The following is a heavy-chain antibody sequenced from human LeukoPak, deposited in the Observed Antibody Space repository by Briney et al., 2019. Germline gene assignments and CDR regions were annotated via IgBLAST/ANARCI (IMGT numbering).Heavy chain of an antibody. Sequence: GGSLRLSCAASGFTFSDYYMSWIRQAPGKGLEWVSYISSSGSTIYYADSVKGRFTISRDNAKNSLYLQMNSLRAEDTAVYHCAKEGEYNWNDRDYYYMDVWGKGTTVTVSS. J-gene: IGHJ6*03. CDR1: GFTFSDYY. V-gene: IGHV3-11*04. CDR3: AKEGEYNWNDRDYYYMDV. D-gene: IGHD1-20*01. CDR2: ISSSGSTI.